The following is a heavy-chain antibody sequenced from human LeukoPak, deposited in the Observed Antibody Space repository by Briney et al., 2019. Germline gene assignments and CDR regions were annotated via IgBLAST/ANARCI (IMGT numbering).Heavy chain of an antibody. D-gene: IGHD1-26*01. Sequence: ASVKVSCKTSGYTLTDYYMHWVRQAPGQGLEWMGWINPNSGDTNYAQNFQGRVTMTRDTSISTAYMELSRLTSDDTAIYYCARDWRGSYFPDFWGQGTLVTVFS. CDR3: ARDWRGSYFPDF. J-gene: IGHJ4*02. V-gene: IGHV1-2*02. CDR1: GYTLTDYY. CDR2: INPNSGDT.